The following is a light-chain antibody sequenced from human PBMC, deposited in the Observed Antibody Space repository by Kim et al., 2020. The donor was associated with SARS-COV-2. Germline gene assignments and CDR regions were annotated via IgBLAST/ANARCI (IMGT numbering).Light chain of an antibody. V-gene: IGLV6-57*03. CDR2: EDD. Sequence: GNTVTIPCARSSGSIDDTYVQWYQQRPGGVPTAVIYEDDQRPSGVSDRFSGSIDNSSNSASLTISGLRTEDEADYYCQSYNRDNVLFGGGTQLTVL. CDR3: QSYNRDNVL. J-gene: IGLJ2*01. CDR1: SGSIDDTY.